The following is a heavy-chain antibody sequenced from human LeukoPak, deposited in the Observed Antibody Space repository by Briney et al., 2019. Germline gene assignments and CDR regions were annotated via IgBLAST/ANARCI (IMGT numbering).Heavy chain of an antibody. V-gene: IGHV1-46*01. Sequence: ASVKVSCKASGYTFTNYFMHWVRQAPGQGLEWMGIIYPSGGGTRYAQKFQGRVTMTRDTSTTTVYMELSSLRSEDTAVYYCARDGIDWQFDFWGQGTLVTVSS. J-gene: IGHJ4*02. D-gene: IGHD3-9*01. CDR2: IYPSGGGT. CDR3: ARDGIDWQFDF. CDR1: GYTFTNYF.